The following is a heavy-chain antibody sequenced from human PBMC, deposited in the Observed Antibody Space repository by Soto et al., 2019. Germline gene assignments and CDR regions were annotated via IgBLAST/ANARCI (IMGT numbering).Heavy chain of an antibody. CDR2: INAGNGNT. CDR1: GYTFTSYA. V-gene: IGHV1-3*01. CDR3: ARDYYDSSGYYYNWFDP. J-gene: IGHJ5*02. D-gene: IGHD3-22*01. Sequence: GASVKVSCKASGYTFTSYAMHWVRQAPGQRLEWMGWINAGNGNTKYSQKFQGRVTITRDTSASTAYMELSSLRPEDTAVYYCARDYYDSSGYYYNWFDPWGQGTLVTVSS.